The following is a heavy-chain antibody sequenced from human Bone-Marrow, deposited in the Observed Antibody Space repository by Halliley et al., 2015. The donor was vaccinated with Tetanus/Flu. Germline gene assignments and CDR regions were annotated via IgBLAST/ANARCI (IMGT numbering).Heavy chain of an antibody. CDR3: ARDFRGDANCFDP. CDR2: IYSTGGA. J-gene: IGHJ5*02. D-gene: IGHD7-27*01. Sequence: WLGYIYSTGGANHNPSLRSRLTISIDPPKKQLSLKLNSVTAADTAVYYCARDFRGDANCFDPWGQGTLVTVSS. V-gene: IGHV4-59*01.